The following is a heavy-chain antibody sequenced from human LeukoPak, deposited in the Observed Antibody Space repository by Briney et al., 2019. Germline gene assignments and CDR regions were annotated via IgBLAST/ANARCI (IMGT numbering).Heavy chain of an antibody. Sequence: ASVKVSCKASGYTFTSYGISWVRQAPGQGLEWMGWISAYNGNTNYAQKLQGRVTMTTDTSTSTAYMELRSLRSDDTAVYYCARDRDITMVRGVVSYYYGMDVWGQGTTVTVSS. CDR3: ARDRDITMVRGVVSYYYGMDV. V-gene: IGHV1-18*01. J-gene: IGHJ6*02. CDR1: GYTFTSYG. CDR2: ISAYNGNT. D-gene: IGHD3-10*01.